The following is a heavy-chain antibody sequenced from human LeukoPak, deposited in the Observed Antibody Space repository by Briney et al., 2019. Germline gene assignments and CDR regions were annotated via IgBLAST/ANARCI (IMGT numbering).Heavy chain of an antibody. Sequence: SETLSLTCTVSGGSISSSSYYWGWIRQPPGKGLEWIGSIYYSGSTYYNPSLKSRVTISVDTSKNQFSLKLSSVTAADTAVYYCARGLGLIAAPRRTCFDYWGQGALVTVSS. CDR3: ARGLGLIAAPRRTCFDY. CDR1: GGSISSSSYY. CDR2: IYYSGST. J-gene: IGHJ4*02. D-gene: IGHD6-6*01. V-gene: IGHV4-39*07.